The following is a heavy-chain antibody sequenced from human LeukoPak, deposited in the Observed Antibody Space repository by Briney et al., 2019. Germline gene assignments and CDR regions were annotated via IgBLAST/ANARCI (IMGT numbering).Heavy chain of an antibody. J-gene: IGHJ4*02. CDR2: IYNGSMT. Sequence: PSETLSLACTASGASTSDKYWSWILQSPRRTLEGMVHIYNGSMTKYNPSLPSRATISVDTSNKHLSLITTSVTAADTAMSYCAQTNGWPGFDLWGAGALVIVSS. D-gene: IGHD6-19*01. V-gene: IGHV4-59*08. CDR1: GASTSDKY. CDR3: AQTNGWPGFDL.